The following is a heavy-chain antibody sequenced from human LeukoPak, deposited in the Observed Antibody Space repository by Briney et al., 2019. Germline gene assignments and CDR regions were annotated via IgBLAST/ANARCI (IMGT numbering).Heavy chain of an antibody. CDR2: INPNNGGT. J-gene: IGHJ5*02. CDR1: GYTFPDYH. V-gene: IGHV1-2*02. CDR3: ARGDAFWSASYRYWFDP. D-gene: IGHD3-3*01. Sequence: ASVKVSCKASGYTFPDYHMHWVRQAPGQGLEWMGWINPNNGGTKYAQEFEGRVTMTRDTSISTAYMEVSRLRSDDTAVYYCARGDAFWSASYRYWFDPWGLGTLVTVSS.